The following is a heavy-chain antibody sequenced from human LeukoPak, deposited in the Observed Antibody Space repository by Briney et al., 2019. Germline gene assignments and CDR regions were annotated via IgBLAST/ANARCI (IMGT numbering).Heavy chain of an antibody. CDR1: GYTLTELS. CDR3: TTLYYYGSGSYPFDY. D-gene: IGHD3-10*01. V-gene: IGHV1-24*01. Sequence: ASVKVSCKVSGYTLTELSMHWVRQAPGKGLEWMGGFNPEDGETIYAQKFQGRVTMTEDTSTDTAYMELSSLRSEDTAVYYCTTLYYYGSGSYPFDYWGQGTLVTVSS. CDR2: FNPEDGET. J-gene: IGHJ4*02.